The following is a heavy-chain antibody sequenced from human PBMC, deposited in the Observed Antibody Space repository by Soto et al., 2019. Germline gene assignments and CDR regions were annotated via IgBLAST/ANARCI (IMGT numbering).Heavy chain of an antibody. D-gene: IGHD2-2*01. CDR3: ARDRPQDIVVVPAAGGYYYYYVMDV. CDR2: ISSSSSTI. V-gene: IGHV3-48*02. J-gene: IGHJ6*02. Sequence: EVQLVESGGGLVQPGGSLRLSCAASGFTFSSYSMNWVRQAPGKGLEWVSYISSSSSTIYYADSVKGRFTISRDNAKNSLYLQMNSLRDEDTAVYYCARDRPQDIVVVPAAGGYYYYYVMDVWGQGTTVTVSS. CDR1: GFTFSSYS.